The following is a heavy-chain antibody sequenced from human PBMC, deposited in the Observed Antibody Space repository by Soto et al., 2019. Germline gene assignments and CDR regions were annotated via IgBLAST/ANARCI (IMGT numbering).Heavy chain of an antibody. Sequence: PSETLSLTCTVSGGSISSYYWSWIRQPPGKGLEWIGYISNSGSASYNPSLKSRLTISVDTSKNQLSLKLSSVTAADTAVYYCARSITIFGVVTTIYWGQATLVTVSS. D-gene: IGHD3-3*01. J-gene: IGHJ4*02. CDR1: GGSISSYY. V-gene: IGHV4-59*08. CDR3: ARSITIFGVVTTIY. CDR2: ISNSGSA.